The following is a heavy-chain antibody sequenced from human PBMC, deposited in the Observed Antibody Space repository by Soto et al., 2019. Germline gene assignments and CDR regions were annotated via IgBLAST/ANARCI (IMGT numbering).Heavy chain of an antibody. CDR3: ARGNSGSNGIVLMVYPIKFDQ. D-gene: IGHD2-8*01. CDR1: GGYIGSGGYY. CDR2: IYYSGST. V-gene: IGHV4-31*03. Sequence: SQTLFLTCTVSGGYIGSGGYYWSWIRQHPGKGLEWIGYIYYSGSTYYNPSLKSRVTISVDTSKNQFSLKLSSVTAADRGVYYCARGNSGSNGIVLMVYPIKFDQWGQGALVTVSS. J-gene: IGHJ4*02.